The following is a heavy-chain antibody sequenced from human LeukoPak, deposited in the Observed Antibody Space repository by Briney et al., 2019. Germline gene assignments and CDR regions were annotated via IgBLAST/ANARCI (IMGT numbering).Heavy chain of an antibody. Sequence: KPGGSLRPSCAASGFSFNDAWMSWVRQAPGKGLEWVGRIERKTDGGTTDYAAPVKGRFSISRDDSKTSLYLQMNNLQTEDTAVYYCTTDTRRVVVPKWGQGTLVTVSS. J-gene: IGHJ4*02. D-gene: IGHD2-15*01. CDR1: GFSFNDAW. V-gene: IGHV3-15*04. CDR3: TTDTRRVVVPK. CDR2: IERKTDGGTT.